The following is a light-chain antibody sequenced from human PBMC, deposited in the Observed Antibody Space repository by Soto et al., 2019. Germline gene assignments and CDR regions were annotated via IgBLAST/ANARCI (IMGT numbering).Light chain of an antibody. Sequence: DVVLTQSPLSLPVNFGQPASISCRSSKSLVYSDGNTHLSWFHQRPGQSPRRLIYRVSSRDSGVPDRFSGSGSGTDFTLEISRVAAEDVGIYFCTQCTHWPRTFGQGTKVEVK. J-gene: IGKJ1*01. CDR1: KSLVYSDGNTH. CDR3: TQCTHWPRT. V-gene: IGKV2-30*01. CDR2: RVS.